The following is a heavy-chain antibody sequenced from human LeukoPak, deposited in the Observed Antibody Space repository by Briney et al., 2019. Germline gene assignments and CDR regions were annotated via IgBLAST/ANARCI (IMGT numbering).Heavy chain of an antibody. J-gene: IGHJ4*02. V-gene: IGHV3-73*01. CDR1: GFTFSDSA. D-gene: IGHD4-17*01. Sequence: QPGGSLKLSCAASGFTFSDSAMHWVRQASGKGLEWVGRIRNKTKNYATAYAASVKGRFTISRDDSKNTAYLQMNSLKTEDTAVYYCTRPFYGDGYYDFDYWGQGTLVTVSS. CDR3: TRPFYGDGYYDFDY. CDR2: IRNKTKNYAT.